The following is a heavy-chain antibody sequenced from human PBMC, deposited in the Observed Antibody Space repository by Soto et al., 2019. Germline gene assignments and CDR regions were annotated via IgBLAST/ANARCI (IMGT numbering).Heavy chain of an antibody. J-gene: IGHJ4*02. CDR3: ANPRGATSSGWYGGGYY. CDR2: ISGSGGST. CDR1: GFTFSSYA. D-gene: IGHD6-19*01. Sequence: GGSLRLSCAASGFTFSSYAMSWVRQAPGKGLEWVSAISGSGGSTYYADSVKGRFTISRDNSKNTLYLQMNSLRAEDTAVYYCANPRGATSSGWYGGGYYWGQGTLVTVSS. V-gene: IGHV3-23*01.